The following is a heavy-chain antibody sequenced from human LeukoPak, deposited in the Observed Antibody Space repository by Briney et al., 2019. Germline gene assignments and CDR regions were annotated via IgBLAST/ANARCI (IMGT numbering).Heavy chain of an antibody. CDR1: GFNFANHA. J-gene: IGHJ4*02. D-gene: IGHD5-12*01. CDR2: ISGGGDIT. CDR3: ANGGLRFREDY. Sequence: GGSLRLSCAASGFNFANHAMSWVRQTPGKGLEWVSAISGGGDITYYADSVTGRFTISRDNSKDTLFLQMHSLRPGDTAVYYCANGGLRFREDYWGQGTLVTVSS. V-gene: IGHV3-23*01.